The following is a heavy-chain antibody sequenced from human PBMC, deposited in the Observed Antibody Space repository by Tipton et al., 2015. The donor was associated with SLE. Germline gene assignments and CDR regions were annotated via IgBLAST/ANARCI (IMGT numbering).Heavy chain of an antibody. D-gene: IGHD2-2*01. CDR3: AYSQYCSSANCSRGPDY. CDR2: ISYDGSNK. CDR1: GFTFSSYA. Sequence: SLRLSCAASGFTFSSYAMHWVRQAPGKGLEWVAVISYDGSNKYYADSVKGRFTVSRDNSKNTLYLQMNSLRPDDTALYYCAYSQYCSSANCSRGPDYWGQGALVSVSS. V-gene: IGHV3-30*04. J-gene: IGHJ4*02.